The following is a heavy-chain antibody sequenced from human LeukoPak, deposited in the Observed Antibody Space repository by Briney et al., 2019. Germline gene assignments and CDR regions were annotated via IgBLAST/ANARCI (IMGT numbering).Heavy chain of an antibody. Sequence: SETLSLTCTVSGGSISSSSYYWGLIRQPPGKGLEWIGSIYYSGSTYYNPSLKSRVTISVDTSKNQFSLKLSSVTAADTAVYYCARLGQSAFDIWGQGTMVTVSS. CDR2: IYYSGST. J-gene: IGHJ3*02. V-gene: IGHV4-39*01. CDR3: ARLGQSAFDI. CDR1: GGSISSSSYY.